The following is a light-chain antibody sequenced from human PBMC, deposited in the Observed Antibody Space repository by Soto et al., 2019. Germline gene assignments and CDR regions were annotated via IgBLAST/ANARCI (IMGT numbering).Light chain of an antibody. J-gene: IGKJ4*01. CDR3: QQTYSTLLT. V-gene: IGKV1-39*01. CDR1: QSISSY. CDR2: AAS. Sequence: MSQSPASVSAYVGDRVTITCRASQSISSYLNWYQQKQGKAPKLLIYAASSLESGVPSRFSGGGSGPDFTLTISSLQPEDFATYYCQQTYSTLLTFGGGTKVDVK.